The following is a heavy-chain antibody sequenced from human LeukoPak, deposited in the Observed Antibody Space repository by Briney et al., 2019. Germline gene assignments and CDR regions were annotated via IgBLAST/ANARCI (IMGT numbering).Heavy chain of an antibody. V-gene: IGHV4-34*01. CDR2: INHSGST. Sequence: PSETLSLTCAVYGVSFSGYYWSWIRQPPGKGLEWIGEINHSGSTNYNPSLKSRVTISVDTSKNQFCLKPSSVTAADTAVYYWARARYYGSGSYYRLDYWGQGTLVTVSS. D-gene: IGHD3-10*01. CDR3: ARARYYGSGSYYRLDY. J-gene: IGHJ4*02. CDR1: GVSFSGYY.